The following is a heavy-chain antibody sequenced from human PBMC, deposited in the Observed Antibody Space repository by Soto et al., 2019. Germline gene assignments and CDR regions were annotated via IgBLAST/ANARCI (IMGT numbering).Heavy chain of an antibody. CDR3: ARTYSGTYPPPYYFDY. Sequence: PGESQKVSCEGAGYSFTKYWIAWVGVLPGKGLEWMGMIYPGDSDARYSPSFQGQVIISADKSINTAYLQWSSLQASDIAIYYCARTYSGTYPPPYYFDYWGQGTLVTVSS. V-gene: IGHV5-51*01. D-gene: IGHD1-26*01. CDR1: GYSFTKYW. J-gene: IGHJ4*02. CDR2: IYPGDSDA.